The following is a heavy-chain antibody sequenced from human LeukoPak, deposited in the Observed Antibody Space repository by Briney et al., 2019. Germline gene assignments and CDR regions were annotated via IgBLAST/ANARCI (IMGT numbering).Heavy chain of an antibody. V-gene: IGHV4-38-2*02. CDR3: ARDLSMADLGWFDP. D-gene: IGHD2-8*01. CDR2: IYHSGST. CDR1: GYSISSGYY. J-gene: IGHJ5*02. Sequence: PSETLSLTCTVSGYSISSGYYWGWIRQPPGKELEWIGSIYHSGSTYYNPSLKSRVTISVDTSKNQFSLKLSSVTAADTAVYYCARDLSMADLGWFDPWGQGTLVTVSS.